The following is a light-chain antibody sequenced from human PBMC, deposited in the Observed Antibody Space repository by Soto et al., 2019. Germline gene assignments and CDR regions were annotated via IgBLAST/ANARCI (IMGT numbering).Light chain of an antibody. CDR2: EGS. Sequence: QSVLTQPASVSGSPGQSITISCTGTNSDVGNYNLVSWYRQHPGKAPKLMIYEGSKRPSGVSNRFSGSKSGNTASLTISGLQDEQEPDSSCCAYEGSSTYVFGTGTKVTV. CDR1: NSDVGNYNL. CDR3: CAYEGSSTYV. V-gene: IGLV2-23*01. J-gene: IGLJ1*01.